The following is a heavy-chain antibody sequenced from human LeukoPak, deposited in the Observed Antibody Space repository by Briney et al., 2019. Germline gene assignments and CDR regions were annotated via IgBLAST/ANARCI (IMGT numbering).Heavy chain of an antibody. CDR1: GGSISSYY. V-gene: IGHV4-59*08. CDR2: IYHSGST. J-gene: IGHJ5*02. Sequence: SETLSLTCTVSGGSISSYYWSWIRQPPGKGLEWIGSIYHSGSTYYNPSLKSRVTISVDTSKNQFSLKLSSVTAADTAVYYCARQTIDCSSTSCYPNWFDPWGQGTLVTVSS. CDR3: ARQTIDCSSTSCYPNWFDP. D-gene: IGHD2-2*01.